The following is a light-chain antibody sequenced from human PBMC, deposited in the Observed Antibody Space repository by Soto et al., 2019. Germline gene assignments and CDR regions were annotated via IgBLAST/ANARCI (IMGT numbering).Light chain of an antibody. CDR1: SSNIGAGYD. CDR2: ANS. V-gene: IGLV1-40*01. Sequence: QSVLTQPPSVSGAPGQRVTISCTESSSNIGAGYDVHWYQQLPGTAPKLFIYANSNRPSGVPDRFSGSKSGTSASLAITGLQAEDEADYYCQSYDSSLSAWVFGGGTKLTVL. CDR3: QSYDSSLSAWV. J-gene: IGLJ3*02.